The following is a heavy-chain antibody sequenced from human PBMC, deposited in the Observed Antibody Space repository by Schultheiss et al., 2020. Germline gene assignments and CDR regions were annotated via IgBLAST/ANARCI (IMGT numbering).Heavy chain of an antibody. Sequence: SETLSLTCAISGVSVSSNSATWNWIRQSPSRGLEWLGRTYYWSKWYNDYAVSMKGRITINPDTSKNQFSLQLNSVTPEDTAVYYCARGGRVAVASHFSTEYCQHWGQGTLVTVAS. CDR2: TYYWSKWYN. J-gene: IGHJ1*01. CDR3: ARGGRVAVASHFSTEYCQH. D-gene: IGHD6-19*01. V-gene: IGHV6-1*01. CDR1: GVSVSSNSAT.